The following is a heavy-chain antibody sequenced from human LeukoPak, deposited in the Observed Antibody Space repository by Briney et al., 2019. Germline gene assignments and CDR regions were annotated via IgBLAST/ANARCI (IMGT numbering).Heavy chain of an antibody. CDR3: ARDSRYDILTGYFEFDS. Sequence: GGSLRLSCAASGFTFSSYSMNWVRQAPGKGLEWVSSISSSSSYIYYADSVKGRFTISRDNAKNSLYLQMNSLRAEDTAVYYCARDSRYDILTGYFEFDSWGQGTLVTVSS. CDR2: ISSSSSYI. CDR1: GFTFSSYS. D-gene: IGHD3-9*01. V-gene: IGHV3-21*01. J-gene: IGHJ5*01.